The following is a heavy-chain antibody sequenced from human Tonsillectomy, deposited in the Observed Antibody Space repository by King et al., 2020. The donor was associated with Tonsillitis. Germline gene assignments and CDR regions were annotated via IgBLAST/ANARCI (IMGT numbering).Heavy chain of an antibody. V-gene: IGHV3-30*18. CDR3: AKGSASCYTCWFDP. CDR1: GITFSTYA. CDR2: TSSDGTNK. Sequence: VQLVESGGGVVQPGRSLRLSCAASGITFSTYAMHWVRQAPGKGLEWVAATSSDGTNKYYGESGKGRFTISRDNSKNTLYLQMNSLRVDDTAVYYCAKGSASCYTCWFDPWGQGTLVTVPS. D-gene: IGHD2-2*02. J-gene: IGHJ5*02.